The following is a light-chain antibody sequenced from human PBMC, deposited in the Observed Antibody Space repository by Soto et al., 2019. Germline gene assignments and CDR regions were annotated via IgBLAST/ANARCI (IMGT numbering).Light chain of an antibody. CDR3: SSYTSSSIDYV. CDR1: SSDVGGYNY. CDR2: EVS. Sequence: QSALTQPASVSGSPGQSITISCTGTSSDVGGYNYVSLYQQHPGKAPKLMIYEVSNRPSGVSNRFSGSKSGNTASLTISGLQAEDEAEYYCSSYTSSSIDYVFGTGTKLTAL. J-gene: IGLJ1*01. V-gene: IGLV2-14*01.